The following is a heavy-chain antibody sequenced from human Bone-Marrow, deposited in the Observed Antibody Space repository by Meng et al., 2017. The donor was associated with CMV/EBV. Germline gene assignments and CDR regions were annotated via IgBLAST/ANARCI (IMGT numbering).Heavy chain of an antibody. J-gene: IGHJ4*02. D-gene: IGHD3-3*01. CDR1: GGSISSSSYY. Sequence: SETLSLTCTVSGGSISSSSYYWGWIRQPPGKGLEWIGSIYYSGSTYYNPSLKSRVTISVDTSKNQFSLKLSSVTAADTAVYYCAREAIFGVVTDYYCDYWGQGKLVNVAS. V-gene: IGHV4-39*07. CDR3: AREAIFGVVTDYYCDY. CDR2: IYYSGST.